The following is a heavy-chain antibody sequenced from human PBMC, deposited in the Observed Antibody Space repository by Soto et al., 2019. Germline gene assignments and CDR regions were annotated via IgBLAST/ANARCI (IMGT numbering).Heavy chain of an antibody. V-gene: IGHV3-30*04. CDR3: AREPYGDSQYFDY. CDR2: VSFDGKVT. CDR1: GFTFNSLS. Sequence: GGSLRLSCTGSGFTFNSLSLHWVRQGPDKGLEWVAVVSFDGKVTYYADSVKGRFTVSRDISKNTIYLQANSLRPEDTAVYYCAREPYGDSQYFDYWGQGTPVTVPQ. D-gene: IGHD2-21*02. J-gene: IGHJ4*02.